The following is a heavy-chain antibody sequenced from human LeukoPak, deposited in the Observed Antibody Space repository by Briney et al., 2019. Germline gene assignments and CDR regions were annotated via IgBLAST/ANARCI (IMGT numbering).Heavy chain of an antibody. CDR2: ISSSSSYI. Sequence: GGSLRLSCAASGFTFSSYSMNWVRQAPGKGLEWVSSISSSSSYIYYADSVKGRFTISRDNAKNSLYLQMNSLRAEDTDVYYCARVADGYSFDYWGQGTLVTVSS. J-gene: IGHJ4*02. V-gene: IGHV3-21*01. D-gene: IGHD5-24*01. CDR1: GFTFSSYS. CDR3: ARVADGYSFDY.